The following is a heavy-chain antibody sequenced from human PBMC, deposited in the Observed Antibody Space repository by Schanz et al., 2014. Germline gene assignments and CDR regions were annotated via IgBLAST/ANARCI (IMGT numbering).Heavy chain of an antibody. J-gene: IGHJ4*02. CDR1: GFTFSSYA. CDR2: ISGSSNYY. V-gene: IGHV3-21*01. Sequence: EVQLLESGGGLVQPGGSLRLSCAASGFTFSSYAMSWVRQAPGKGLEWVSAISGSSNYYYYADSVKGRFTISRDAAKDSLFLQMTSLRADDTAVYFCAREYASTWFESNVMAGRIDNWGQGTLVTVSS. D-gene: IGHD2-8*01. CDR3: AREYASTWFESNVMAGRIDN.